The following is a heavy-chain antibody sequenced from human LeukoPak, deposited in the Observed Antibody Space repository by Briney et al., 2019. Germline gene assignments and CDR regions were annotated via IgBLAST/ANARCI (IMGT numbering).Heavy chain of an antibody. J-gene: IGHJ4*02. CDR1: GGSISNYY. CDR3: ARDRGCSSTGCYVFDY. V-gene: IGHV4-4*07. Sequence: SETLSLTCTVSGGSISNYYWSWIRQPAGKGLEWIGRIYPSGTTTYNPSLKSRVTMSVDTSKNQFSLKLTSLTAADTAVYYCARDRGCSSTGCYVFDYWGQGTLVTVSS. D-gene: IGHD2-2*01. CDR2: IYPSGTT.